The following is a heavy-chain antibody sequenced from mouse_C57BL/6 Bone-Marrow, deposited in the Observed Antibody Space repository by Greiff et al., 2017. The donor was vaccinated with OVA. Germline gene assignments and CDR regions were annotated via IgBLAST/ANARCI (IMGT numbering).Heavy chain of an antibody. D-gene: IGHD2-3*01. CDR2: IYPVSGGP. V-gene: IGHV1-11*01. CDR1: GYTFTDYT. J-gene: IGHJ4*01. Sequence: QVQLMQSGAELVSPGESVTLSCKASGYTFTDYTMNWVKKRPGQGLEWIGRIYPVSGGPTYNQKFMGKATFTVDRSASTVYMVLNVLTSEDPAVYYCFYDGYYEAMDYWGQGTSVTVSS. CDR3: FYDGYYEAMDY.